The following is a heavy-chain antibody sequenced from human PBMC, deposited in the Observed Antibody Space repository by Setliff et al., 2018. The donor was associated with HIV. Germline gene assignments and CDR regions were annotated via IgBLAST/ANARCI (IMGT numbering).Heavy chain of an antibody. CDR1: EFSFSTSW. CDR3: HCFMAG. Sequence: GGSLRLSCAASEFSFSTSWMHWVRQAPGKGLVWVSTINSDGSTTTYADSVKGRFTISRDNAKNTLYLQMNSLRGEDTAVYYCHCFMAGWGKGTKVTVSS. J-gene: IGHJ6*03. CDR2: INSDGSTT. V-gene: IGHV3-74*03.